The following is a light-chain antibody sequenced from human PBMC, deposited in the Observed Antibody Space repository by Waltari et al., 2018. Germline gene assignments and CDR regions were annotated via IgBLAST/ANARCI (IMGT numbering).Light chain of an antibody. Sequence: DIPLTQSPSFLSASVGDRVTITCRASQDINIYLAWYQQNAGTAPRLLVYRASVLQSGVPSRFSGRGSGTEFTLTITSLQPEDSATYYCQHLQTYPYIFGQGTKLEIK. J-gene: IGKJ2*01. CDR2: RAS. V-gene: IGKV1-9*01. CDR3: QHLQTYPYI. CDR1: QDINIY.